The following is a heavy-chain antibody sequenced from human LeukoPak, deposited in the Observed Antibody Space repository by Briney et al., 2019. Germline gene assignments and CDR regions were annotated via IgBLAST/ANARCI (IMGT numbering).Heavy chain of an antibody. V-gene: IGHV1-69*05. Sequence: GASVKVSCKASRGTFSSYAISWVRQAPGQGLEWVGGIIPIFGTANYAQKFQGRVTITTDESTSTAYMELSSLRSEDTAVYYCARLAVGGYNWFDPWGQGTLVTFSS. D-gene: IGHD6-19*01. J-gene: IGHJ5*02. CDR3: ARLAVGGYNWFDP. CDR1: RGTFSSYA. CDR2: IIPIFGTA.